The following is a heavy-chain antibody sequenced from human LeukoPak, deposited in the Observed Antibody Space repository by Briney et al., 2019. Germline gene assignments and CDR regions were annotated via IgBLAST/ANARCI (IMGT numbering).Heavy chain of an antibody. CDR3: AKDMRSKSYYYYGMDA. CDR1: GFTFDDYA. V-gene: IGHV3-9*01. J-gene: IGHJ6*02. CDR2: ISWNSGSI. D-gene: IGHD4-11*01. Sequence: GRSLRLSCAASGFTFDDYAMHWVRQAPGKGLEWVSGISWNSGSIGYADSVKGRFTISRDNAKNSLYLQMNSLRAEDTALYYCAKDMRSKSYYYYGMDAWGQGTTVTVSS.